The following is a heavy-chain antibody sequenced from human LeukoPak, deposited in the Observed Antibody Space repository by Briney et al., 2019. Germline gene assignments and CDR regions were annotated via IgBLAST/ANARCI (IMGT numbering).Heavy chain of an antibody. J-gene: IGHJ4*02. CDR2: IYYSGST. CDR1: GCSNSRCSYY. D-gene: IGHD4-23*01. V-gene: IGHV4-39*01. CDR3: ARRGGNGLDY. Sequence: SETLSLTCTFSGCSNSRCSYYWGWIPQPPGKGLEWIGSIYYSGSTYYNPSLKSRVTISVDTSKNQFSLKLSSVTAADTAVYYCARRGGNGLDYWGQGTLVTVSS.